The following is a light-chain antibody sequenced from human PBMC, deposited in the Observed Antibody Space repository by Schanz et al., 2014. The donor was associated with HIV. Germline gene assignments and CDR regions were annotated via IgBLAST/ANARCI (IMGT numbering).Light chain of an antibody. J-gene: IGLJ1*01. Sequence: QSALTQPPSASGSPGQSVTISCTGTSSDVGGYNYVSWYQQHPGKAPKLLISEVSKRPSGVSSRFSGSKSGNTASLTISGLQAEDEADYYCCSYAAARAEGFGAGAKGSVV. CDR2: EVS. CDR1: SSDVGGYNY. V-gene: IGLV2-8*01. CDR3: CSYAAARAEG.